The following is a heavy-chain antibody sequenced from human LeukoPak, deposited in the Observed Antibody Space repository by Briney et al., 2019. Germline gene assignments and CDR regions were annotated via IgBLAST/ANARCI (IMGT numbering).Heavy chain of an antibody. Sequence: GGSLRLSCAASGFTFDDYAMHWVRQAPGKGLEWVSGISWNSGSIGYADSVKGRFTISRDNAKNSLYLQMNSLRAEDTALYYCAKGIGYSSGYYYYGMDVWGQGTTVTVSS. V-gene: IGHV3-9*01. CDR2: ISWNSGSI. CDR1: GFTFDDYA. CDR3: AKGIGYSSGYYYYGMDV. D-gene: IGHD6-19*01. J-gene: IGHJ6*02.